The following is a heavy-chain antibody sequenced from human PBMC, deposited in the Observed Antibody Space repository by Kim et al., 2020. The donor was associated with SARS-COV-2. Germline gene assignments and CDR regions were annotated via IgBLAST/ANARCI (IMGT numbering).Heavy chain of an antibody. Sequence: GGSLRRSCAASGFTFSDYYMSWIRQAPGKGLEWVSYISSSGSTIYYADSVKGRFTISRDNAKNSLYLQMNSLRAEDTAVYYCARDACSGGSCYSSWFDPWGQGTLVTVSS. CDR3: ARDACSGGSCYSSWFDP. D-gene: IGHD2-15*01. CDR1: GFTFSDYY. J-gene: IGHJ5*02. CDR2: ISSSGSTI. V-gene: IGHV3-11*04.